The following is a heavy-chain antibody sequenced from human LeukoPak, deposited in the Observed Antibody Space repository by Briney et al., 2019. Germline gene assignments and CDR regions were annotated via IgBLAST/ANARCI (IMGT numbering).Heavy chain of an antibody. J-gene: IGHJ6*03. CDR3: ARGTWSDVGYYYYYYMDV. V-gene: IGHV1-69*05. CDR1: GRSFTTYA. Sequence: SVKVSCKASGRSFTTYAISWVRQAPGEGLEWMGGTIPLFGTTKYAQKFQDRVTITTDDFMSTAYMELSSLTSEDTALYYCARGTWSDVGYYYYYYMDVWGKGTTVTVSS. CDR2: TIPLFGTT. D-gene: IGHD1-1*01.